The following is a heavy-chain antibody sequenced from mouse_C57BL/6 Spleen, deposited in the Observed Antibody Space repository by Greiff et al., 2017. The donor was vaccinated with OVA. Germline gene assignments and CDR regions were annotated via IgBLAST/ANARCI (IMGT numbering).Heavy chain of an antibody. V-gene: IGHV1-81*01. J-gene: IGHJ2*01. CDR2: IYPRSGNT. CDR1: GYTFTSYG. D-gene: IGHD1-1*01. Sequence: VQLQQSGAELARPGASVKLSCKASGYTFTSYGISWVKQRTGQGLEWIGEIYPRSGNTYYNEKFKGKATLTADKSSSTAYMELRSLTSEDSAVYFCARRRITTVVASFDYWGQGTTLTGSS. CDR3: ARRRITTVVASFDY.